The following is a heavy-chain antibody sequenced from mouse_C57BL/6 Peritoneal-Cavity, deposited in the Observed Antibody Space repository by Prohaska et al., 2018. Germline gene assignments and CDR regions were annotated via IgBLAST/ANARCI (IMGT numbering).Heavy chain of an antibody. CDR2: INPDSSTI. CDR3: ASSNSYAMDY. CDR1: GIDFSRYW. V-gene: IGHV4-1*01. D-gene: IGHD2-5*01. J-gene: IGHJ4*01. Sequence: EVKLLQSGGGLVQPGGSLKLSRAASGIDFSRYWMSWVRRAPGKGLEWIGEINPDSSTINYAPSLKDKFIISRDNAKNTLYLQMSKVRSEDTALYYCASSNSYAMDYWGQGTSVTVSS.